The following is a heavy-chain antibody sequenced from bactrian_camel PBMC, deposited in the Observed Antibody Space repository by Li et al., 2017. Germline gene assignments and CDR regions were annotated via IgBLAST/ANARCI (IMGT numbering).Heavy chain of an antibody. D-gene: IGHD1*01. CDR2: IVSGSGRT. CDR3: ATEPEAGYAGAYVY. Sequence: QVQLVESGGGSVQAGGSLNLSCVSSGAAYSSNCMAWFRQAAGKSREMVAYIVSGSGRTWYADSVTGRFTISRDNAKNTVYLQMNSLESEGTALYYCATEPEAGYAGAYVYWGQGTQVTVS. V-gene: IGHV3S54*01. J-gene: IGHJ4*01. CDR1: GAAYSSNC.